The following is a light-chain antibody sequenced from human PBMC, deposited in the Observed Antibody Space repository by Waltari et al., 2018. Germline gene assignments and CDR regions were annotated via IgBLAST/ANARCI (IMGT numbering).Light chain of an antibody. CDR3: QHYGGSPLFT. CDR2: GAS. Sequence: EIVLTQSPGTLSLSPGERATLSCRASQSVSSSSLAWYQQKAGQAPRLLIYGASNRATGIPDRFSGTGSGTVFTLTISRLEPEDCAVYYCQHYGGSPLFTFGPGTRLDI. J-gene: IGKJ3*01. V-gene: IGKV3-20*01. CDR1: QSVSSSS.